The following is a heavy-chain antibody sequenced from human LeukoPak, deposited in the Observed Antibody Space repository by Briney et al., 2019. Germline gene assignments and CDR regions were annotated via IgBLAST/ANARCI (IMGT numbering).Heavy chain of an antibody. Sequence: GGSLRLSCAASGFTVRSYSMNWVRQTPGKGLEWVSYISGSSSYIYYADSVKGRFTISRDNAKNSLYLQMNSLRVEDTAVYYCANDRTSFDDWGQETLVTVSS. CDR1: GFTVRSYS. J-gene: IGHJ4*02. CDR2: ISGSSSYI. D-gene: IGHD1-1*01. CDR3: ANDRTSFDD. V-gene: IGHV3-21*05.